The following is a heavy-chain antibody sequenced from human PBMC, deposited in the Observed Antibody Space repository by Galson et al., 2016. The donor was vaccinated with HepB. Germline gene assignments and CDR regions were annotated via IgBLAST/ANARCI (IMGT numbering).Heavy chain of an antibody. D-gene: IGHD6-19*01. Sequence: SLRLSCAASGFTFSSYSMTWVRQAPGKGLEWVSYIDSSGSIIKYTDSVKGRFTISRDNAKNSLYLQMNSLRDEDTAVYYCARDRGFHSAWFSDYFDYWGQGTLATVSS. CDR3: ARDRGFHSAWFSDYFDY. CDR1: GFTFSSYS. J-gene: IGHJ4*02. V-gene: IGHV3-48*02. CDR2: IDSSGSII.